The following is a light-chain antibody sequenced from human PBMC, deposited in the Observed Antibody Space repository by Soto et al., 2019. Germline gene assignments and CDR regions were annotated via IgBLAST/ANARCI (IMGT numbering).Light chain of an antibody. J-gene: IGKJ1*01. CDR2: AAS. Sequence: AIQMTQSPSSLSASVGDRVTITCRASQGIGTDLGWYQQKPGKAPKLLIYAASSLQSGVPSRFSGSGSGTDFTLTISSLQPEDFATYYCLQDYNYPRTFGQGTKVDIK. V-gene: IGKV1-6*01. CDR1: QGIGTD. CDR3: LQDYNYPRT.